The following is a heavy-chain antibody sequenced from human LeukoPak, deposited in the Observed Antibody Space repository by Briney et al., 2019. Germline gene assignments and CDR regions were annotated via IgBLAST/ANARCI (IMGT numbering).Heavy chain of an antibody. CDR1: GYTFTGYY. J-gene: IGHJ4*02. V-gene: IGHV1-2*02. D-gene: IGHD3-10*01. Sequence: ASVKVSCKASGYTFTGYYMHWVRQAPGQGLEWMGWINPNSGGTNYAQKFQGRVTMTRDTSISTAYMELSRLRSDDTAVYYCARSAPPSIWFGELLYDYWGQGTLVTVSS. CDR3: ARSAPPSIWFGELLYDY. CDR2: INPNSGGT.